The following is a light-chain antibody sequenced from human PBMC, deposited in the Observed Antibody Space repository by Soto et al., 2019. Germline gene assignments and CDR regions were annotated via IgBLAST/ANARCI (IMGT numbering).Light chain of an antibody. CDR1: QSLGTY. J-gene: IGKJ3*01. Sequence: DIHMTQSPSSLSASVGYRVTITCRASQSLGTYLNWYQQKPGRAPKLLIYAASYLQSGVPSRFSGTGSGKDFTLTISSLQPEDFATYYCQESYNTVTFGPGTKVDIK. CDR3: QESYNTVT. V-gene: IGKV1-39*01. CDR2: AAS.